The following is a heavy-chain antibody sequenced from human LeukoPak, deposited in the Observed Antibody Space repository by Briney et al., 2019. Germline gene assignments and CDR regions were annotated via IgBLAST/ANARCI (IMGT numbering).Heavy chain of an antibody. Sequence: SGRSLRLSCAAAGLTFSIYAMHWVRQAAGKGREWEAVISYDGSNKYYADSVKGRFTISRDNSKNTLYLQMNGLRAEDTAVYYCAREVGVDIVVVVTSPAFDYWGQGTLVTVSS. CDR1: GLTFSIYA. V-gene: IGHV3-30*04. CDR3: AREVGVDIVVVVTSPAFDY. D-gene: IGHD2-15*01. J-gene: IGHJ4*02. CDR2: ISYDGSNK.